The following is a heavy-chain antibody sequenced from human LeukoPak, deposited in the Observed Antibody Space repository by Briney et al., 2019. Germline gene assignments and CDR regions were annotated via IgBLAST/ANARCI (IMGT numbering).Heavy chain of an antibody. CDR3: AKVRNTTTWYLGD. J-gene: IGHJ4*02. V-gene: IGHV3-23*01. CDR2: SADNT. Sequence: GGSLRLSCAASGFTFSTYAMTWVRQAPGKGLEWVSGSADNTYYADSVKGRFTTSRDNSKNTLYLQMNSLRVEDTAVYYCAKVRNTTTWYLGDWGQGTLVTVSS. D-gene: IGHD6-13*01. CDR1: GFTFSTYA.